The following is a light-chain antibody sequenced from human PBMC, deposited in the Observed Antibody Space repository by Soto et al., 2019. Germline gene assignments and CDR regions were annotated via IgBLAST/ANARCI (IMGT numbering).Light chain of an antibody. Sequence: DIQMTRSPSTLSGSVGDRVTITCRASQTISSWLAWYQQKPGKAPKLLIYKASTLKSGVPSRFSGSGSGTEFTLTFSSLQPDDFATYYCQQYNSYWPFGEGTKVDIK. J-gene: IGKJ1*01. V-gene: IGKV1-5*03. CDR2: KAS. CDR3: QQYNSYWP. CDR1: QTISSW.